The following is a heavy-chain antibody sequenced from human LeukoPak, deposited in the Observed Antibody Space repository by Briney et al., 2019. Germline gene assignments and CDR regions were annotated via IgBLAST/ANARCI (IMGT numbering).Heavy chain of an antibody. CDR3: ARELGTSRGFDI. D-gene: IGHD2-2*01. CDR2: IDRHYDTK. Sequence: PGGSLRLSCTASGFMVIDYYMAWIRQSPGKGLQRISYIDRHYDTKHYSDSVKGRFSISRDNGKNSLSLQMNSLTAEDTAVYYCARELGTSRGFDIWGQGTVVTVSS. J-gene: IGHJ3*02. V-gene: IGHV3-11*01. CDR1: GFMVIDYY.